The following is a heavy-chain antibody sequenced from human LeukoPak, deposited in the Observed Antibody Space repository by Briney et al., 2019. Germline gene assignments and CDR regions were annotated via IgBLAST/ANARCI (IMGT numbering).Heavy chain of an antibody. CDR3: ARLMSGSASFDY. V-gene: IGHV5-10-1*01. CDR1: GYSFTSHW. CDR2: MDPSDSYT. J-gene: IGHJ4*02. D-gene: IGHD6-19*01. Sequence: GESLRISCKGSGYSFTSHWITWVRQMPGKGLEWMGRMDPSDSYTNYSPSFQGHVTISADKSISTAYLQWSSLRASDTAMYYCARLMSGSASFDYWGQGTLLTVSS.